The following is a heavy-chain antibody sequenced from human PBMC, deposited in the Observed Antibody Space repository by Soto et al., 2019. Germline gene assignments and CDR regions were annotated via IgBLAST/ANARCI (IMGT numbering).Heavy chain of an antibody. J-gene: IGHJ4*02. Sequence: TSETLSLTCTVSGGSISSYYWSWIRQPPGKGLEWIGYIYYSGSTYYNPSLKSRVTISVDTSKNQFSLKLSSVTAADTAVYYCARQVGGWAPWYFDYWGQGTLVTVSS. CDR3: ARQVGGWAPWYFDY. V-gene: IGHV4-59*08. CDR2: IYYSGST. D-gene: IGHD6-19*01. CDR1: GGSISSYY.